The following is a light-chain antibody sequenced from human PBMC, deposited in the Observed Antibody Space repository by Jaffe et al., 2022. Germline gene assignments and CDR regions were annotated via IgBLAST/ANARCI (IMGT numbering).Light chain of an antibody. CDR3: CSYTSGSSPWV. J-gene: IGLJ3*02. CDR1: TSDVGGYNH. V-gene: IGLV2-14*01. Sequence: QSALTQPASVSGSPGQSITISCTGTTSDVGGYNHVSWYQQHPGKAPKLMIYEVTNRPSGVSNRFSGSKSGNTASLTISGLQAEDGADYYCCSYTSGSSPWVFGGGTKLTVL. CDR2: EVT.